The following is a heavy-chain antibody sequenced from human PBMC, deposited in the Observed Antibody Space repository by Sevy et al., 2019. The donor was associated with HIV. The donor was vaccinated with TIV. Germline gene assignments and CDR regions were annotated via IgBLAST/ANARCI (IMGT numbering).Heavy chain of an antibody. CDR2: IYHSGST. CDR1: GGSISSGGYS. Sequence: SETLSLPCAVSGGSISSGGYSWSWIRQPPGKGLEWIGYIYHSGSTYYNPSLKSRVTISVDRSKNQFSLKLSSVTAADTAVYYCARASNCGGDCHDAFDIWGQGTMVTVSS. V-gene: IGHV4-30-2*01. CDR3: ARASNCGGDCHDAFDI. J-gene: IGHJ3*02. D-gene: IGHD2-21*01.